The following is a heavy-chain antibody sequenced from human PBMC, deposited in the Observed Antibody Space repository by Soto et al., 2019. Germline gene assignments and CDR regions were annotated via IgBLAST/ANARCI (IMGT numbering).Heavy chain of an antibody. CDR3: ARVISFGNWFDP. CDR1: GGSINSGDYY. D-gene: IGHD5-18*01. V-gene: IGHV4-30-4*01. CDR2: IYYSGST. Sequence: QVQLQESGPGLVKSSQTLSLTCTVSGGSINSGDYYWSWIRQPPGKGLEWIGYIYYSGSTYYKPSLKSRLTISADTSQNQLSPKLSSVTAAYTAVYYCARVISFGNWFDPWGQGTPVTASS. J-gene: IGHJ5*02.